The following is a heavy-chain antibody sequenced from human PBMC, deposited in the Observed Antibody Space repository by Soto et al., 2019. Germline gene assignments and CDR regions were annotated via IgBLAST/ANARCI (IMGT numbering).Heavy chain of an antibody. CDR2: IIPIFGTA. J-gene: IGHJ4*02. CDR1: GGTFSSYA. CDR3: ARGSGLELLPTWDY. V-gene: IGHV1-69*13. Sequence: GASVKVSCKASGGTFSSYAISWVRQAPGQGLEWMGGIIPIFGTANYAQKFQGRVTITADESTSTAYMELSSLRSEDTAVYYCARGSGLELLPTWDYWGQGTLVTVSS. D-gene: IGHD2-15*01.